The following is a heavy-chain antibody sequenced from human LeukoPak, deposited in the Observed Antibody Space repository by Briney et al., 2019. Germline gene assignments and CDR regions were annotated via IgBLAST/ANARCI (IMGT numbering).Heavy chain of an antibody. V-gene: IGHV4-38-2*02. Sequence: SETLSLTCTVSGHSIINSFYWGWIRQPPRKGLEWIGSIYHSGATYYNPSLKSRVTISLDTSNNQFSLKLNSVTAADTAVYYCASTSQAYFGGDCFTYNWFDPWGQGTLVTVSS. D-gene: IGHD2-21*02. J-gene: IGHJ5*02. CDR3: ASTSQAYFGGDCFTYNWFDP. CDR2: IYHSGAT. CDR1: GHSIINSFY.